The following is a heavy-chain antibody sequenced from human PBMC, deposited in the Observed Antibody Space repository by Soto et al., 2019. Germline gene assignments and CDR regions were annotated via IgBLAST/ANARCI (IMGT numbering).Heavy chain of an antibody. CDR3: ARGGGYDYVWGSYYDY. D-gene: IGHD3-16*01. CDR2: IYYSGST. CDR1: GGSVSSGSYY. Sequence: QVQLQESGPGLVKPSETLSLTCTVSGGSVSSGSYYWSWIRQPPGKGLEWIGYIYYSGSTNYNPSLERRVTTSVDTSKNKCSLKLSSVTAADTAVYYCARGGGYDYVWGSYYDYWGQGTLVTVSS. V-gene: IGHV4-61*01. J-gene: IGHJ4*02.